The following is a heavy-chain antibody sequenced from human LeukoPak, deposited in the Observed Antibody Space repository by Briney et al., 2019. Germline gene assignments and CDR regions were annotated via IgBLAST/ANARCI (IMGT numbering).Heavy chain of an antibody. J-gene: IGHJ4*02. CDR1: GFTFSSYG. Sequence: PGGSLRPSCAASGFTFSSYGMHWVRQAPGKGLEWVAVISYDGSNKYYADSVKGRFTVSRDNSKNTLYLQMNSLRAEDTAVYYCAKKDYWGQGTLVTVSS. CDR2: ISYDGSNK. V-gene: IGHV3-30*18. CDR3: AKKDY.